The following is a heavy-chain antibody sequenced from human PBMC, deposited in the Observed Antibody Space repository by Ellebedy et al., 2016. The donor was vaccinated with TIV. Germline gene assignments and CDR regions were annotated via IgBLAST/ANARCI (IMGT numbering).Heavy chain of an antibody. CDR2: IYYSGST. CDR3: ARQDRPEGIAAAGTGFDP. J-gene: IGHJ5*02. V-gene: IGHV4-59*08. D-gene: IGHD6-13*01. CDR1: GGSITTYF. Sequence: MPSETLSLTCTVSGGSITTYFWSWIRQPPGKGLEWIGYIYYSGSTNYNPSLKSRVTISVDTSKNQFSLKLSSVTAADTAVYYCARQDRPEGIAAAGTGFDPWGQGTLVTVSS.